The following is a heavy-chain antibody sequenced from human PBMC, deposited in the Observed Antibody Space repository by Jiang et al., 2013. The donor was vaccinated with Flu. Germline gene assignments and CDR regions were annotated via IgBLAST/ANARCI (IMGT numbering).Heavy chain of an antibody. V-gene: IGHV4-59*01. D-gene: IGHD3-10*01. CDR3: VADYGSRSYRFDY. CDR2: IYNDGRT. J-gene: IGHJ4*01. Sequence: GPGLVKPSETLSLTCTVSVDSISAYSWSWIRQTPGTGLEWIGYIYNDGRTVYNPSLRSRLTMSVDTSRNQFSLRLISVTAADTAVYYCVADYGSRSYRFDYWGQGTLVTVSS. CDR1: VDSISAYS.